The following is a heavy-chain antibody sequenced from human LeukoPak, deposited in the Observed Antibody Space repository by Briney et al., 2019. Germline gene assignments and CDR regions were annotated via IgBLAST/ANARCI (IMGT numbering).Heavy chain of an antibody. J-gene: IGHJ5*02. CDR1: GFTFSSYA. CDR3: AKDPVGARSPLHPYNWFDP. D-gene: IGHD1-26*01. CDR2: ISGSGGST. Sequence: GGSLRLSCAASGFTFSSYAMSWVRQAPGKGLEWVSAISGSGGSTYYADSVKGRFTISRDNSKNTLYLQMNSLRAEDTAVYYCAKDPVGARSPLHPYNWFDPWGQGTLVTVSS. V-gene: IGHV3-23*01.